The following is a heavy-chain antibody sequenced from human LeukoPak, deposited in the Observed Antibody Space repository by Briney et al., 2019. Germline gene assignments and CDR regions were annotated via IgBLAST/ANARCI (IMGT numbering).Heavy chain of an antibody. Sequence: GGSLRLSCAASRFTFSRYWMSWVRQAPGKGLEWVANIKQDGSEKYYVDSVKGRFTFSRDNAKNSLYLQMNSLRAEDTAVYYCARADYGDYGAYWGQGTLVTVSS. CDR3: ARADYGDYGAY. CDR2: IKQDGSEK. CDR1: RFTFSRYW. J-gene: IGHJ4*02. D-gene: IGHD4-17*01. V-gene: IGHV3-7*05.